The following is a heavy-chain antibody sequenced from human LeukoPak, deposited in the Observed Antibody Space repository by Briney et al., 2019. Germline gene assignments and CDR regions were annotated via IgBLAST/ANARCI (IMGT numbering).Heavy chain of an antibody. J-gene: IGHJ5*02. V-gene: IGHV1-2*02. CDR2: INPNSGGT. Sequence: ASVKVSCKASGYTFTGYYMHWVRQAPGQGLEWMGWINPNSGGTNYAQKFQGRVTMTRDTSISTAYMELSRLRSDDTAVYYCARDHSYYGSGQGGRNWLDPWGQGTLVTVSS. CDR1: GYTFTGYY. D-gene: IGHD3-10*01. CDR3: ARDHSYYGSGQGGRNWLDP.